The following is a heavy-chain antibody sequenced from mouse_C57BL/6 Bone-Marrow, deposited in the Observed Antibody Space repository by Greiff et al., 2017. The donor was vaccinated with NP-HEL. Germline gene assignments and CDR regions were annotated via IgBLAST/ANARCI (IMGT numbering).Heavy chain of an antibody. CDR3: ASMITCYFAY. CDR2: IDPSDSYT. J-gene: IGHJ2*01. CDR1: GYTFTSYW. D-gene: IGHD2-4*01. Sequence: QVQLQQPGAELVRPGTSVKLSCKASGYTFTSYWMHWVKQRPGQGLEWIGVIDPSDSYTNYNQKFKGKATLTVDTSSSTAYMQLSSLTSEDSAVYYCASMITCYFAYWGQGTTLTVSS. V-gene: IGHV1-59*01.